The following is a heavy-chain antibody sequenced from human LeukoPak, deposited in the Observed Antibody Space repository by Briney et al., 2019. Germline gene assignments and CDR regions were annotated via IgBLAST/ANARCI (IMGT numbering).Heavy chain of an antibody. CDR2: ISRSGNIR. CDR3: ARDHAPLGDSSGYALDS. CDR1: GFTFSDYY. Sequence: GGSLRLSCAASGFTFSDYYMYWIRQAPGKGPEWVSYISRSGNIRYYADSVKGRFTISRDNAKNSLYLEMNSLRVEDTALYYCARDHAPLGDSSGYALDSWGQGTPVTVSS. D-gene: IGHD3-22*01. J-gene: IGHJ4*02. V-gene: IGHV3-11*04.